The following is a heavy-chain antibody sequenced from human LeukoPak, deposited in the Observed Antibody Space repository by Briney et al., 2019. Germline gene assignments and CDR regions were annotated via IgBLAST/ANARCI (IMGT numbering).Heavy chain of an antibody. V-gene: IGHV4-38-2*02. J-gene: IGHJ5*02. CDR2: IYHSGST. CDR1: GYSISSGYY. D-gene: IGHD3-3*01. CDR3: ASSLWSGYYAKFDP. Sequence: SETLSLTCTVSGYSISSGYYWGWIRQPPGKGLEWIGSIYHSGSTYYNPSLKSRVTISVDTSKNQFSLKLSSVTAADTAVYYCASSLWSGYYAKFDPWGQGTLVTVSS.